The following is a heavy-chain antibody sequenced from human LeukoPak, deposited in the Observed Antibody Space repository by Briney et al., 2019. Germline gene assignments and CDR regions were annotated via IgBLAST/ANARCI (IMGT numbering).Heavy chain of an antibody. CDR2: VYHSGST. V-gene: IGHV4-38-2*02. CDR3: SRIFGGTKGYFQH. Sequence: SETLSLTCSASDYSIRDGFFWGWIRQPPGRGLEWIGSVYHSGSTYYHQSLQSRVTISLDMSRNQFSLNLRSVIAADTAVYYCSRIFGGTKGYFQHWSQGTLVTVSS. J-gene: IGHJ1*01. CDR1: DYSIRDGFF. D-gene: IGHD3-3*01.